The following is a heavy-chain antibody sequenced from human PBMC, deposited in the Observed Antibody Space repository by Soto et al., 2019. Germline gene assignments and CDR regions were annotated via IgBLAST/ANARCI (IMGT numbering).Heavy chain of an antibody. Sequence: GGSLRLSCAASGFTVSSNYMSWVRQAPGKGLEWVSVIYSGGSTYYADSMKGRFTISRDNSKNTLYLQMNSLRAEDTAVYYCARDGGIAVIGIDYWGQGTLVTVSS. CDR1: GFTVSSNY. CDR2: IYSGGST. V-gene: IGHV3-66*01. J-gene: IGHJ4*02. CDR3: ARDGGIAVIGIDY. D-gene: IGHD6-19*01.